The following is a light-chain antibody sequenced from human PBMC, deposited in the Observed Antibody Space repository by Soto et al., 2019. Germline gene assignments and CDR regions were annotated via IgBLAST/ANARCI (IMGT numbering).Light chain of an antibody. J-gene: IGLJ3*02. CDR1: SSNIGSNY. CDR2: TNN. CDR3: AAWDGSLSGRV. V-gene: IGLV1-47*02. Sequence: QAVVTQPPSASGTPGQRVTISGSGSSSNIGSNYVYWYQQLPGTAPKLLIHTNNQRPSGVPDRFSGSKSGTSASLAISGLRSEDEADYYCAAWDGSLSGRVFGGGTKLTVL.